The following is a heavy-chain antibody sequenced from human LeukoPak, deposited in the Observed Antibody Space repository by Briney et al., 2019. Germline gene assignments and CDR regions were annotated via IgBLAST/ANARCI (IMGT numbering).Heavy chain of an antibody. D-gene: IGHD3-22*01. CDR3: ATLRSITVIVVVSPGLLDY. V-gene: IGHV4-39*01. CDR1: GGSISSSSYY. Sequence: SETLSLTCTVSGGSISSSSYYWGWIRQPPGKGLEWVGSIYYSGSTYYNPSLKGRVAISVDTSKNQFSLKLSSVTAADTAVYYCATLRSITVIVVVSPGLLDYWGQGTLVTVSS. J-gene: IGHJ4*02. CDR2: IYYSGST.